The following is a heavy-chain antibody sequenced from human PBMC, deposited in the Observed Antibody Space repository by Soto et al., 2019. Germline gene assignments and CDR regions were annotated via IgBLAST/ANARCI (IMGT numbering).Heavy chain of an antibody. Sequence: QVQLQESGPGLVKPSQTLSLTCTVSGGSISSGGYYWSWIRQHPGKGLEWIGYIYYSGSTYYNPSLQSRVTXPXXXSXXQFSLKLSSVTAADTAVYYCARELRFGEDYYGMDVWGQGTTVTVSS. V-gene: IGHV4-31*03. CDR2: IYYSGST. CDR1: GGSISSGGYY. D-gene: IGHD3-10*01. CDR3: ARELRFGEDYYGMDV. J-gene: IGHJ6*02.